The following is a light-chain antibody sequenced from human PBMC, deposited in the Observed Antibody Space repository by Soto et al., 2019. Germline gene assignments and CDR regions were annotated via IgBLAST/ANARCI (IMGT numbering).Light chain of an antibody. CDR3: QQYNSS. V-gene: IGKV1-5*03. Sequence: DIQMTQSPSTLSSSVGDRVTITCRASQSIGSWLAWYQQKPGKAPKLLIYKASNLESGVPSRFSGSGSGTEFTLTISSLQPDDFASYYCQQYNSSFGQGTKVDIK. CDR1: QSIGSW. CDR2: KAS. J-gene: IGKJ1*01.